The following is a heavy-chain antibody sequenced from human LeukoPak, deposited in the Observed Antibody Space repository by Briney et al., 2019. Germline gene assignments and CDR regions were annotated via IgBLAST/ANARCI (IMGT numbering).Heavy chain of an antibody. Sequence: GGSLRLSCAASGFTFSSYAMSWVRQAPGKGLEWVSSVSGGADNSYYADSVKGRFTVSRDYSKNTLYLQMNSLRAEDTAVYYCARDYDYASSGYSSDWGQGTLVTVSS. CDR2: VSGGADNS. V-gene: IGHV3-23*01. D-gene: IGHD3-22*01. J-gene: IGHJ4*02. CDR1: GFTFSSYA. CDR3: ARDYDYASSGYSSD.